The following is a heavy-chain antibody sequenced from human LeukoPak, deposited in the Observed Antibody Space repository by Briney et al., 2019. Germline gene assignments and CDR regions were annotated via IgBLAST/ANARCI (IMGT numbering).Heavy chain of an antibody. V-gene: IGHV1-2*02. CDR1: VYTFTGYY. J-gene: IGHJ4*02. CDR3: ARSRVGYCSGGSCYVGGY. D-gene: IGHD2-15*01. Sequence: GASVKVSCKASVYTFTGYYMHWVRQAPGQGLEWMGWINTNSGGTNYAQKFQGRVTMTRDTSISTAYMELSRLRSDDTAVYYCARSRVGYCSGGSCYVGGYWGQGTLVTVSS. CDR2: INTNSGGT.